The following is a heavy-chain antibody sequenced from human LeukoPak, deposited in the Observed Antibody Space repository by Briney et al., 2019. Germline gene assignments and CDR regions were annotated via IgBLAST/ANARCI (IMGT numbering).Heavy chain of an antibody. V-gene: IGHV3-74*01. J-gene: IGHJ6*02. CDR2: ISGDGRNT. D-gene: IGHD3-9*01. CDR1: GFTFSSYW. CDR3: TRDLMDYDVSTGLHHYYMDV. Sequence: GGSLRLSCVASGFTFSSYWMHWVRQDPRKGLVWVSRISGDGRNTNYADSVRGRFIISRDNAKNTLYLQMNTLRVEDTAVYYCTRDLMDYDVSTGLHHYYMDVWGQGTTVTVSS.